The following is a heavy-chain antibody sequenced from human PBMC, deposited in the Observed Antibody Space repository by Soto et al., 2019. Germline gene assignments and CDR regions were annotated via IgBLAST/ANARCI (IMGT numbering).Heavy chain of an antibody. CDR3: AHRLPGPSGYDV. CDR2: IYWNDEQ. CDR1: GISHTIEVVG. D-gene: IGHD6-13*01. J-gene: IGHJ6*02. V-gene: IGHV2-5*01. Sequence: SGPTQVNNTETLTLKCTFLGISHTIEVVGVGWIRQPPGEALECLALIYWNDEQYYNPSLRNRLTITRDTSKNQVVLTMTNMDPVDTATYYCAHRLPGPSGYDVWGQGT.